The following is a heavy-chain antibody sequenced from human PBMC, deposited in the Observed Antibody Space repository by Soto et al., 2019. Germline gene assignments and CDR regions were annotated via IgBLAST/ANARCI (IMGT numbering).Heavy chain of an antibody. D-gene: IGHD6-19*01. CDR1: GYTFTSYG. Sequence: WASVKVSCKASGYTFTSYGISWVRQAPGQGLEWMGWISAYNGNTNYAQKLQGRVTMTTDTSTSTAYMELRSLRSDDTAVYYCARVLRLSSGWYSYYYYGMDVWGQGTTVTVSS. CDR3: ARVLRLSSGWYSYYYYGMDV. V-gene: IGHV1-18*01. CDR2: ISAYNGNT. J-gene: IGHJ6*02.